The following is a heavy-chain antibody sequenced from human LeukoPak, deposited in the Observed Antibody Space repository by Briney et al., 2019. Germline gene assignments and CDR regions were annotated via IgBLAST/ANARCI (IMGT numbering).Heavy chain of an antibody. D-gene: IGHD4-17*01. Sequence: PGGSLRLSCAASGFTFNNYYMHWVRQAPGKGLVWVSRIKSDGSNTNYADSVKGLFTISRDNAKNTLYLQMNSLRAEDTALYYCARGGDYPFDYWGQGTLVTVSS. CDR3: ARGGDYPFDY. CDR2: IKSDGSNT. CDR1: GFTFNNYY. J-gene: IGHJ4*02. V-gene: IGHV3-74*01.